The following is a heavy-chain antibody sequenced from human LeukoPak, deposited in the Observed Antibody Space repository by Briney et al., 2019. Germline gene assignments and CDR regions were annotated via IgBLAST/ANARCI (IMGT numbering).Heavy chain of an antibody. CDR3: ARGSRLAVTGRYYFDY. CDR1: GGSISTYY. D-gene: IGHD6-19*01. CDR2: IYYSGTT. Sequence: SETLSLTCSVSGGSISTYYWSWIRQPPGKGLEWIGYIYYSGTTNYNPSLKSRVTMSVDTSKNQFSLKLNSVTAADTAVYYCARGSRLAVTGRYYFDYWGQGTLVTVSS. V-gene: IGHV4-59*01. J-gene: IGHJ4*02.